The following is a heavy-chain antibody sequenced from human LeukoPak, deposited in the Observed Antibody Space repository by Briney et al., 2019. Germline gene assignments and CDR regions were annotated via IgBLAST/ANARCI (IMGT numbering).Heavy chain of an antibody. Sequence: ASVKVSCKASGYTFTGYYMHWVRQAPGQGLEWMGRINPNSGGTNYAQKFQGRVTMTRDTSISTAYMELSRLRSDDTAVYYCARDMGHGSGSYSHWGQGTLVTVSS. V-gene: IGHV1-2*06. CDR2: INPNSGGT. J-gene: IGHJ4*02. CDR3: ARDMGHGSGSYSH. CDR1: GYTFTGYY. D-gene: IGHD1-26*01.